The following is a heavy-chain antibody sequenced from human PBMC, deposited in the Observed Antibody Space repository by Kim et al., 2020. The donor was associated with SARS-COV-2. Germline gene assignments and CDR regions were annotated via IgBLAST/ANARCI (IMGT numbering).Heavy chain of an antibody. D-gene: IGHD6-19*01. J-gene: IGHJ4*02. Sequence: YNPSLKSRVTISVDTSKNQFSLKLSSVTAADTAVYYCAGQDSSGKAIDYWGQGTLVTVSS. V-gene: IGHV4-59*08. CDR3: AGQDSSGKAIDY.